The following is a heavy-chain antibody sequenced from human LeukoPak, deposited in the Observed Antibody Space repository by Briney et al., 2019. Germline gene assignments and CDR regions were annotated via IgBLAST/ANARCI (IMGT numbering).Heavy chain of an antibody. CDR1: GGSISSGYY. CDR2: LYHSGST. V-gene: IGHV4-38-2*02. J-gene: IGHJ4*02. D-gene: IGHD3-22*01. CDR3: ARSGTGLLRYYFDY. Sequence: PSETLSLTCTVSGGSISSGYYWGWIRQPPGKGLEWIGSLYHSGSTYYNPSLKSRVTISIDTSKNQFSLKLSSVTAADTAVYYCARSGTGLLRYYFDYWGQGTLITVSS.